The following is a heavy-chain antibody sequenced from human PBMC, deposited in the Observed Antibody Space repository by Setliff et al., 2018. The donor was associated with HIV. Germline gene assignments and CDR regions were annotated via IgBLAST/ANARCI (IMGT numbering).Heavy chain of an antibody. J-gene: IGHJ3*02. CDR3: ARGYYNFWSGYYDSRFPNPIDAFDI. CDR2: ISAYNGNT. CDR1: GYTFSSYG. V-gene: IGHV1-18*01. D-gene: IGHD3-3*01. Sequence: ASVKVSCKASGYTFSSYGISWVRQAPGQGVEWLGWISAYNGNTNYAQKLQGRVTMTTDTSTSTAYMELRSLRSDDTAVYYCARGYYNFWSGYYDSRFPNPIDAFDIWGQGTMVTVSS.